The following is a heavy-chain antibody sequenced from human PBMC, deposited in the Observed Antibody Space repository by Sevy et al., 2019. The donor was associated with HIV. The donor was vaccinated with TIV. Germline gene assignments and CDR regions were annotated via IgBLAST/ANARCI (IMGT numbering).Heavy chain of an antibody. D-gene: IGHD5-18*01. Sequence: GGSLRLSCTASGFTFGDYAMSWVRQAPGKGLEWVGFIRSKAYGGTTEYAASVKGRFTISRDDSKSIAYLQMNSLKTEDTAVYYCTRVAGPNTAMVTHFDYWGQGTLVTVSS. J-gene: IGHJ4*02. CDR2: IRSKAYGGTT. CDR3: TRVAGPNTAMVTHFDY. CDR1: GFTFGDYA. V-gene: IGHV3-49*04.